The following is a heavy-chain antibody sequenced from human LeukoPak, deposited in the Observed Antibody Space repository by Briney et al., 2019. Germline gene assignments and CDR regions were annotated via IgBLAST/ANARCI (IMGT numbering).Heavy chain of an antibody. D-gene: IGHD3-3*01. Sequence: RTGGSLRLSCAASGFTFSSYWMSWVRQAPGKGLEWLANIKQDGSEKYYVDSVKGRFTISRDNAKNSLYLQMNSLRAEDTAVYYCARSYDFWSGVRPDAFDIWGQGTMVTVSS. CDR2: IKQDGSEK. V-gene: IGHV3-7*01. J-gene: IGHJ3*02. CDR3: ARSYDFWSGVRPDAFDI. CDR1: GFTFSSYW.